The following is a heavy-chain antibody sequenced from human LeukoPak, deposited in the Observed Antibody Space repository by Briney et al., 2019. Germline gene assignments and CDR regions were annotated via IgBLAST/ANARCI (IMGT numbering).Heavy chain of an antibody. J-gene: IGHJ1*01. CDR2: ISGSGGST. D-gene: IGHD2-2*01. V-gene: IGHV3-23*01. Sequence: PGRSLRPSRAPSGVTSTSYAMSSVPQAPGNGLEWVSAISGSGGSTYYAASGKGRFTISRDNSKKTLYPQMNSLRAEDTAVSYCAKDRGGIVVVPAAILSDWGQGTLVTVSS. CDR1: GVTSTSYA. CDR3: AKDRGGIVVVPAAILSD.